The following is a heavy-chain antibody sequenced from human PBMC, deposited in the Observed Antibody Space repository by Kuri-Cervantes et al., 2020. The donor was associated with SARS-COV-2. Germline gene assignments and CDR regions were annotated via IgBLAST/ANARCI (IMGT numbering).Heavy chain of an antibody. CDR2: ISSSSNPI. V-gene: IGHV3-48*01. D-gene: IGHD2/OR15-2a*01. CDR1: GFTFSSYG. Sequence: GESLKISCAASGFTFSSYGMHWVRQAPGKGLEWVSYISSSSNPIYYADSVKGRFTISRDNAKNSLYLQMNSLRAEDTAVYYCARGGESRGYYYYMDVWGKGTTVTVSS. J-gene: IGHJ6*03. CDR3: ARGGESRGYYYYMDV.